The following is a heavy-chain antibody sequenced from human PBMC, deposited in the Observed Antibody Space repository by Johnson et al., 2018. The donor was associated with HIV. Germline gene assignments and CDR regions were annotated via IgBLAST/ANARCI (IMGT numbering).Heavy chain of an antibody. D-gene: IGHD5-18*01. Sequence: VESGGGVVQPGRSLTLSCAASGFTLSSHGIHWVRQAPGKGLEWVAIMWYDGSHLGCADSVKDRFTISRDVSKNTVYLQMSSLKHEDTAVYYCTRDRIQILSYVGTFDTWGPGALVTVSS. V-gene: IGHV3-33*01. J-gene: IGHJ3*02. CDR3: TRDRIQILSYVGTFDT. CDR2: MWYDGSHL. CDR1: GFTLSSHG.